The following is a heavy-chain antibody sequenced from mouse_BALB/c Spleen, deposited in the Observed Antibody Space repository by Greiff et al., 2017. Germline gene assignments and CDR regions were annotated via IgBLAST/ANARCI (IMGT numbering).Heavy chain of an antibody. V-gene: IGHV3-6*02. CDR3: ARDRVIGRYDVGVAMDY. J-gene: IGHJ4*01. CDR2: ISYDGSN. CDR1: GYSITSGYY. Sequence: EVQLQESGPGLVKPSQSLSLTCSVTGYSITSGYYWNWIRQFPGNKLEWMGYISYDGSNNYNPSLKNRISITRDTSKNQFFLKLNSVTTEDTATYYCARDRVIGRYDVGVAMDYWGQGTSVTVSS. D-gene: IGHD2-14*01.